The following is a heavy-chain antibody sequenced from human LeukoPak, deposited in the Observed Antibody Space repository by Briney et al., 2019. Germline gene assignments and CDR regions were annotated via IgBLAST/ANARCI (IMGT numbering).Heavy chain of an antibody. CDR3: AKASSGWGGAFDI. CDR1: GFTFSSYA. V-gene: IGHV3-23*01. D-gene: IGHD6-19*01. CDR2: ISGSGGST. J-gene: IGHJ3*02. Sequence: GGSLRLSCAASGFTFSSYAMSWIRQAPGKRLEWVSAISGSGGSTYYEDSVKGRFTISRDNSKNTLYLQMNSLRAEDTAVYYCAKASSGWGGAFDIWGQGTMVTVSS.